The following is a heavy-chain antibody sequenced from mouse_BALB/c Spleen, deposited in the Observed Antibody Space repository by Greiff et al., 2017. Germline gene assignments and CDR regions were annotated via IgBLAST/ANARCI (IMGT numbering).Heavy chain of an antibody. Sequence: VQLVESGAELVRPGVSVTLSCKGSGYTFTDYAMHWVKQSHAKCLEWIGVISTYYGDASYNQKFKGKATMTVDKSYSTAYMELARLTSEDYAIYYCARDAHKAMDYWGQGTSVTVSS. CDR1: GYTFTDYA. CDR3: ARDAHKAMDY. CDR2: ISTYYGDA. J-gene: IGHJ4*01. V-gene: IGHV1S137*01.